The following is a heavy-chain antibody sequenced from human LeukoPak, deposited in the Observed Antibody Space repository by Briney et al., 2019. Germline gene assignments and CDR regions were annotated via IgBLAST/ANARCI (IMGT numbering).Heavy chain of an antibody. V-gene: IGHV3-23*01. Sequence: WGSLRLSCTASGFTFSSYAMSWVRQAPGKGLEWVSAISGSGGSTYYADSVKGRFTIPRDNSKNTLYLQMNSLRAEDTAVYYCAKSIVVVPAAIFDYWGQGTLVTVSS. CDR2: ISGSGGST. CDR3: AKSIVVVPAAIFDY. J-gene: IGHJ4*02. CDR1: GFTFSSYA. D-gene: IGHD2-2*01.